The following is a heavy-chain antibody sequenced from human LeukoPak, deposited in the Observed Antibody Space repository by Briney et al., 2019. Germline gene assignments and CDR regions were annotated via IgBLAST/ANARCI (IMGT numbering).Heavy chain of an antibody. V-gene: IGHV4-39*01. CDR1: GGSISSSNYY. CDR3: ARQTGYSYGPNYYYYMDV. J-gene: IGHJ6*03. D-gene: IGHD5-18*01. CDR2: IYYSGST. Sequence: SETLSLTCTVSGGSISSSNYYWGWIRQPPGKGLEWIGSIYYSGSTYYNPSLKSRVTISVDTSKNQFSLKLSSVTAADTAVYYCARQTGYSYGPNYYYYMDVWGKGTTVTVSS.